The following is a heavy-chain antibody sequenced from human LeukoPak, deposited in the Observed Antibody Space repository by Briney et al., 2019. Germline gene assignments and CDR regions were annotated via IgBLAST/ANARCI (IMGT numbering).Heavy chain of an antibody. D-gene: IGHD1-14*01. CDR1: GYSISSGYF. J-gene: IGHJ3*02. Sequence: SETLSLTCNVSGYSISSGYFWGWVRQAPGKGLEWIGSIYQRATVHYSPSLKSRVTISVDTSKKQFSLKLRSVTAADTAVYYCARHEWGITNAFDIWGQGTMVTVSS. CDR3: ARHEWGITNAFDI. CDR2: IYQRATV. V-gene: IGHV4-38-2*02.